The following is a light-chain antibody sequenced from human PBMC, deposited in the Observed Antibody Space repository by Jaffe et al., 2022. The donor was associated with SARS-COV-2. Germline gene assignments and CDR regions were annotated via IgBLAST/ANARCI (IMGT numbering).Light chain of an antibody. CDR3: QQRRIWPRT. Sequence: EIVLTQSPATLSLSPGERATLSCRASQSVSGFLAWYQQKPGQAPRLLIYNVSNRATGIPARFSGSGSGTDFTLTISSLEPEDSAVYYCQQRRIWPRTFGQGTKVEIK. CDR1: QSVSGF. V-gene: IGKV3-11*01. CDR2: NVS. J-gene: IGKJ1*01.